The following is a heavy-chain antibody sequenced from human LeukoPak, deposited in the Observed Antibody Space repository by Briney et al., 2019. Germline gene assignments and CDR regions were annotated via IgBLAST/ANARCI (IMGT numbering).Heavy chain of an antibody. CDR2: VNSDGRGT. V-gene: IGHV3-74*01. D-gene: IGHD2-15*01. J-gene: IGHJ4*02. CDR3: AREYWGYDY. CDR1: GFTFSTYA. Sequence: GGSLRLSCAASGFTFSTYAMHWVRQAPGKGLVWVSRVNSDGRGTSYADSVKGRFTISRDNAKNTLYLQMNSLRAEDTAVYYCAREYWGYDYWGQGTLVTVSS.